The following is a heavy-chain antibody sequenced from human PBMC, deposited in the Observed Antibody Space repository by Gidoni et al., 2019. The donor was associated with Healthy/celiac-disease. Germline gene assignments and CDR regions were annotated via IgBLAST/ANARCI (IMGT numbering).Heavy chain of an antibody. CDR1: GYTFTNYY. CDR3: ARDTPPYYYDSSGRSDAFDI. V-gene: IGHV1-46*03. CDR2: INPSGGST. J-gene: IGHJ3*02. Sequence: QVQLVQSGAEVKKPGASVKVSCTASGYTFTNYYMPWVRQAPGQGLEWMGIINPSGGSTSYAQKFQGRVTMTRDTSTSTVYMELSSLRSEDTAVYYCARDTPPYYYDSSGRSDAFDIWGQGTMVTVSS. D-gene: IGHD3-22*01.